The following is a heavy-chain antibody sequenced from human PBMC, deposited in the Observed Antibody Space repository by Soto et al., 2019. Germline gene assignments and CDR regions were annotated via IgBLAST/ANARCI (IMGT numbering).Heavy chain of an antibody. Sequence: QITLMESGPTLVKPTQTLTLTCTFSGFSLSTGGVGVGWIRQPPGKALQWLALIYWYDDKRYSPPLRSRLTITKDTSNNQVVLTMTKMEPVYTATYSCTHRPCGGDCLQSTSSQYYYGIDGWGQGTTVTVSS. V-gene: IGHV2-5*01. CDR3: THRPCGGDCLQSTSSQYYYGIDG. J-gene: IGHJ6*02. CDR1: GFSLSTGGVG. D-gene: IGHD2-21*02. CDR2: IYWYDDK.